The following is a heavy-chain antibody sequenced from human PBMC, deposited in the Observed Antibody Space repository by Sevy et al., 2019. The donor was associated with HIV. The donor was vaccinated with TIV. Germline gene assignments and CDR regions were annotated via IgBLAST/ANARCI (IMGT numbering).Heavy chain of an antibody. CDR3: AREGGDSSGYYYVFNHYYYYGMDV. CDR1: GFTFSSYA. D-gene: IGHD3-22*01. CDR2: ISYDGSNK. J-gene: IGHJ6*02. V-gene: IGHV3-30-3*01. Sequence: GGSLRVSCAASGFTFSSYAMHWVRQAPGKGLEWVAVISYDGSNKYYADSVKGRFTISRDNSKNTLYLQMNGLRAEDTAVYYCAREGGDSSGYYYVFNHYYYYGMDVWGQGTTVTVSS.